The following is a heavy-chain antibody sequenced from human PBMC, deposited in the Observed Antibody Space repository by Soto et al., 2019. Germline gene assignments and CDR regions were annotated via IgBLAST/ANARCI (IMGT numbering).Heavy chain of an antibody. CDR2: INAGNGNT. Sequence: GQRLEWMGWINAGNGNTKYSQKFQGRVTITRDTSASTAYMELSSLRSEDTAVYYCARSENYFILTGESKWHNGLVSWGQGTLVSVSS. V-gene: IGHV1-3*01. D-gene: IGHD3-9*01. J-gene: IGHJ5*01. CDR3: ARSENYFILTGESKWHNGLVS.